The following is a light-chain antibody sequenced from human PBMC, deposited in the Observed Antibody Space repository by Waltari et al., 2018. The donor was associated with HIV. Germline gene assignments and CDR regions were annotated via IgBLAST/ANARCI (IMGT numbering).Light chain of an antibody. CDR1: NADVGAFTF. V-gene: IGLV2-14*01. CDR3: TSYTSGSVL. CDR2: EVH. Sequence: QSALTQPASVSGSPGPSITISCTGINADVGAFTFFSWYQHHPGKAPKLIIYEVHNRPAGVSDRFSGSKSGNSASLTISGLQTADEADYYCTSYTSGSVLFGGGTNLTVL. J-gene: IGLJ2*01.